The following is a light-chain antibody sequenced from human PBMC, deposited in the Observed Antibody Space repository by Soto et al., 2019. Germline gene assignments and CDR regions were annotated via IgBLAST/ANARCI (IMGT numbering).Light chain of an antibody. V-gene: IGKV1-39*01. Sequence: DIQMTQSPSSLSASVGYRFTITCRASQTINSYLNWYQQKPGKAPKLLIYAASSLQSGVPSRFSGSGSGTDFTLTIRSLQPEDFATYYCKQNYSTWTCGQGTKVDIK. CDR1: QTINSY. CDR3: KQNYSTWT. CDR2: AAS. J-gene: IGKJ1*01.